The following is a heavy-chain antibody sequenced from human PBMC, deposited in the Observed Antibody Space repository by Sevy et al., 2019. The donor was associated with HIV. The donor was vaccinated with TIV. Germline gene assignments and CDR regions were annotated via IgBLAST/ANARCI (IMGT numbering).Heavy chain of an antibody. Sequence: GGSLRLSCAASGFTFSNYWMHWVRQGPGKGLVWVSRINSDGGSTIYVDSVKGRFTISRDNAKNTLYLQMNSLRVEDTAVYYCARDRSGSYHVSDNWFDPWGQGTLVTVSS. D-gene: IGHD1-26*01. J-gene: IGHJ5*02. CDR1: GFTFSNYW. CDR3: ARDRSGSYHVSDNWFDP. CDR2: INSDGGST. V-gene: IGHV3-74*01.